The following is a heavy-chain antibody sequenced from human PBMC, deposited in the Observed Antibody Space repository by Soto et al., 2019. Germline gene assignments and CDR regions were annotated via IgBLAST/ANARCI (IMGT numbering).Heavy chain of an antibody. CDR2: TSGSGDTT. Sequence: LRLSCEASGFTFTSYAMSWVRQAPGKGLEWVSATSGSGDTTYYADSVKGRFTISRDNSEKRLYLQMNSLRAEDTAVYYCAKMVHGGYVSYFDSWGQGTLVTVSS. V-gene: IGHV3-23*01. CDR1: GFTFTSYA. CDR3: AKMVHGGYVSYFDS. D-gene: IGHD5-12*01. J-gene: IGHJ4*02.